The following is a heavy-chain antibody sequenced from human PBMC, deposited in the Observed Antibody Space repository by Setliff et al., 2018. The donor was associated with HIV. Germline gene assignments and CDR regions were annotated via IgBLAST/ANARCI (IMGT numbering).Heavy chain of an antibody. CDR3: ARHRDPPGSSWIFYYYYMDL. CDR1: GDSLSSTSNH. D-gene: IGHD6-13*01. V-gene: IGHV4-39*01. CDR2: IYQSGST. Sequence: PSETLSLTCSVSGDSLSSTSNHWGWIRQTPGKRLEWLASIYQSGSTSYNPSLSSRLTISVDTSKNQVSLRLSSVTAADTGVYFCARHRDPPGSSWIFYYYYMDLWGAGTTVTVSS. J-gene: IGHJ6*03.